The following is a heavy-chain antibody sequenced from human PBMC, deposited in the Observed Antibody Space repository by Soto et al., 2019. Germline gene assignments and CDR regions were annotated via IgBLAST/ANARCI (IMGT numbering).Heavy chain of an antibody. CDR2: IYTSGST. J-gene: IGHJ2*01. CDR1: GGSISSYY. D-gene: IGHD6-6*01. Sequence: PETLSLTCTVSGGSISSYYWSWIRRPAGKGLEWIGRIYTSGSTNYNPSLKSRVTMSVDTSKNQFSLKLSSVTAADTAVYYCARVPSRRGASYSSSSKFVGYLYFDLWCRGTLVT. V-gene: IGHV4-4*07. CDR3: ARVPSRRGASYSSSSKFVGYLYFDL.